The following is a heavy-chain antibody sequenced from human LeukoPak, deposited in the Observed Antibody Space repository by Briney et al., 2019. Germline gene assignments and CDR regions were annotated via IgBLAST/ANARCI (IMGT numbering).Heavy chain of an antibody. J-gene: IGHJ4*02. CDR2: IYYSGST. Sequence: SETLSLTCTVSDGSISSSSYYWSWIRQPPGKGLEWIGYIYYSGSTNYNPSLKSRVTISVDTSKSQFSLKLSSVNAADTAVYYCAKSSLYCTSTSCSYYFDYWGQGTLVTVSS. CDR1: DGSISSSSYY. CDR3: AKSSLYCTSTSCSYYFDY. V-gene: IGHV4-61*01. D-gene: IGHD2-2*01.